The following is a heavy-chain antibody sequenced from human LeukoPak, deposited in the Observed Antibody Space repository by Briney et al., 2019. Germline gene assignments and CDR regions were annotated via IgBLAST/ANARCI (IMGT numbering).Heavy chain of an antibody. D-gene: IGHD3-22*01. CDR1: GYSISSGYY. CDR3: ASTYDTPSRGVGAFDI. V-gene: IGHV4-38-2*02. J-gene: IGHJ3*02. Sequence: PSETLSLTCTVSGYSISSGYYWGWIRQPPGKGLEWIGSIYHSGSTYYNPSLKSRVTISVDTSKNQFSLKLSSVTAADTAVYYCASTYDTPSRGVGAFDIWGQGTMVTVSS. CDR2: IYHSGST.